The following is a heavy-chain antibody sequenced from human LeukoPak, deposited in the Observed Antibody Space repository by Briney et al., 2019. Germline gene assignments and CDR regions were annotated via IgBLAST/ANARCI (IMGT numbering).Heavy chain of an antibody. V-gene: IGHV1-8*01. D-gene: IGHD4-23*01. Sequence: ASVKVSCKASGYTFTSYDINWVRQATGQGLEWMRWMNPNSGNTGYAQKFQGRVTMTRNTSISTAYMELSSLRSEDTAVYYCATNDYGGNSDWFDPWGQGTLVTVSS. CDR1: GYTFTSYD. J-gene: IGHJ5*02. CDR2: MNPNSGNT. CDR3: ATNDYGGNSDWFDP.